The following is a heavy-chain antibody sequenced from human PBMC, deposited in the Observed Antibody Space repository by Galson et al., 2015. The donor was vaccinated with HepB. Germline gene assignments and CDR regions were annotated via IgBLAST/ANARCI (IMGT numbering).Heavy chain of an antibody. CDR2: INTNTGNP. Sequence: GYTFTSYAMNWVRQAPGQGLEWMGWINTNTGNPTYAQGFTGRFVFSLDTSVSTAYLQISSLKAEDTTVYYCARGLISGELGYWGQGTLVTVSS. CDR3: ARGLISGELGY. J-gene: IGHJ4*02. D-gene: IGHD3-16*01. CDR1: GYTFTSYA. V-gene: IGHV7-4-1*02.